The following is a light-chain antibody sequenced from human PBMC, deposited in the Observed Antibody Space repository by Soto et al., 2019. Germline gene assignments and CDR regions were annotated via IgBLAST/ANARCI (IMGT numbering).Light chain of an antibody. CDR2: GNS. Sequence: QSVLTQPPSVSGAPGQRVTISCTGSSSNIGASSDVHWYQQLPGTAPKLLIYGNSNRPSGVPDRFSGSKSGTSASLAITGLQAEDESYYYCQSYDSSLSGGVFGGGTKLTVL. V-gene: IGLV1-40*01. CDR1: SSNIGASSD. CDR3: QSYDSSLSGGV. J-gene: IGLJ3*02.